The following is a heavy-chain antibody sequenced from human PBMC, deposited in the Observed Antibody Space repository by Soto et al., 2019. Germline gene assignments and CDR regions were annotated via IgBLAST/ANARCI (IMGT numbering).Heavy chain of an antibody. CDR3: AKVYFDWLLCFDY. D-gene: IGHD3-9*01. Sequence: GGSLRLSCAASGFTFSSYAMHWVRQAPGKGLEWVSVICGSGGSTHYADSVKGRFTISRDNSKNTLYLQMNSLRAEDTAVYYCAKVYFDWLLCFDYWGQGTLVTVSS. V-gene: IGHV3-23*01. J-gene: IGHJ4*02. CDR1: GFTFSSYA. CDR2: ICGSGGST.